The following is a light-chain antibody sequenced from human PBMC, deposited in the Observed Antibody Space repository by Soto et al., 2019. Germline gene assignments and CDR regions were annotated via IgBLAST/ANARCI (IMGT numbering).Light chain of an antibody. CDR3: MQALQRNWT. Sequence: DIVMTQSPLSLPVTPGEPASISCRSSQSLLHSNGYNYLGWYLQKPGQSPQLLIYLGSNRASGVPDRFSGSGSGTDFTLKISRVEAEDVGVYYCMQALQRNWTFGQGTKVEIK. CDR2: LGS. CDR1: QSLLHSNGYNY. J-gene: IGKJ1*01. V-gene: IGKV2-28*01.